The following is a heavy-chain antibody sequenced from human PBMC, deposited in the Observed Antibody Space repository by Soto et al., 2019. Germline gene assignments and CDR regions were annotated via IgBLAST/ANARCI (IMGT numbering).Heavy chain of an antibody. V-gene: IGHV3-23*01. Sequence: GGSLILSCAASGFTFSSYAMSWVRQAPGKGLEWVSAISGSGGSTYYADSVKGRFTISRDNSKNTLYLQMNSLRAEDTAVYYCARTPGYSGYDTYYYYMDVWGKGTTVTVSS. D-gene: IGHD5-12*01. CDR2: ISGSGGST. CDR3: ARTPGYSGYDTYYYYMDV. CDR1: GFTFSSYA. J-gene: IGHJ6*03.